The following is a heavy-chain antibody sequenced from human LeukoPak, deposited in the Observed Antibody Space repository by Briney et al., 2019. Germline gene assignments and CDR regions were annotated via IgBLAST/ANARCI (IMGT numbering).Heavy chain of an antibody. J-gene: IGHJ4*02. CDR3: ARDGYNYWSFDY. Sequence: SVKVSCKASGGTSSSYAISWVRQAPGQGLEWMGGIIPIFGTANYAQKFQGRVTITTDESTSTAYMELSSLRSEDTAVYYCARDGYNYWSFDYWGQGTLVTVSS. D-gene: IGHD5-24*01. CDR1: GGTSSSYA. V-gene: IGHV1-69*05. CDR2: IIPIFGTA.